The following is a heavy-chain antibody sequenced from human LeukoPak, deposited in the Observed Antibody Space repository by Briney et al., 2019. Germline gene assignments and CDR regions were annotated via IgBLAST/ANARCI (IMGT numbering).Heavy chain of an antibody. J-gene: IGHJ3*01. CDR3: ARLKGIDYYGSGSYYNRRGDAFDV. D-gene: IGHD3-10*01. Sequence: PGGSLRLSCTASGYTFSSYAMQWVRQAPGKGLEWVAVISHDGKNKFYADSVKGRFTISRDNSKNTLYLQMNSLRAEDTAVYYCARLKGIDYYGSGSYYNRRGDAFDVWGQGTMVTVSS. V-gene: IGHV3-30*04. CDR1: GYTFSSYA. CDR2: ISHDGKNK.